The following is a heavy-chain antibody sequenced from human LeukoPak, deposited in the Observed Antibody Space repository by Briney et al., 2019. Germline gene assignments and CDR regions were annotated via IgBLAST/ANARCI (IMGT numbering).Heavy chain of an antibody. Sequence: GGSLRLSCAASGFTFSSYAMHWVRQAPGKGLEWVAVISYDGSNKYYADSVKGRVTISRENSKTTLYLQMNSLRAEDTAVYYCARHLVRGGSPLDYWGQGTLVTVSS. V-gene: IGHV3-30*04. D-gene: IGHD3-10*01. J-gene: IGHJ4*02. CDR2: ISYDGSNK. CDR3: ARHLVRGGSPLDY. CDR1: GFTFSSYA.